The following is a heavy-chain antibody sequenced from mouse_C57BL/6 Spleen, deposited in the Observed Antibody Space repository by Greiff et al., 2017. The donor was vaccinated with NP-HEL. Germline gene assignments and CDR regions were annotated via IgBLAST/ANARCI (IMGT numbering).Heavy chain of an antibody. CDR3: SRSTMVMTGFAY. Sequence: VQLQQSGAELVRPGTSVKVSCKASGYAFTNYLIEWVKQRPGQGLEWIGVINPGSGGTNYNEKFKGKATLTADKSSSTAYMQLSSLTSEDSAVYFCSRSTMVMTGFAYWGQGTLVTVSA. D-gene: IGHD2-2*01. J-gene: IGHJ3*01. CDR2: INPGSGGT. V-gene: IGHV1-54*01. CDR1: GYAFTNYL.